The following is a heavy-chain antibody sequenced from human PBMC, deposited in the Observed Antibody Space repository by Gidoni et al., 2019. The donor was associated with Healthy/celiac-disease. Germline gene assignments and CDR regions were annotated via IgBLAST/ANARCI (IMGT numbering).Heavy chain of an antibody. CDR3: AKDYIKRTAYYGSDYTDY. J-gene: IGHJ4*02. V-gene: IGHV3-30*02. Sequence: QVQLVESGGGVVQPGGSLRLSCAASGFTFSSYGMHWVRQAPGKGLEWVAFIRYDGSNKYYADSVKGRFTISRDNSKNTLYLQMNSLRAEDTAVYYCAKDYIKRTAYYGSDYTDYWGQGTLVTVSS. CDR2: IRYDGSNK. D-gene: IGHD3-10*01. CDR1: GFTFSSYG.